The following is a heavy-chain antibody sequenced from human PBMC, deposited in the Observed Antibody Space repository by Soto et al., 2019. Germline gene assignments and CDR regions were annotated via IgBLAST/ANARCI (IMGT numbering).Heavy chain of an antibody. J-gene: IGHJ6*02. CDR3: AAGKRFLEWLNYYGMDV. D-gene: IGHD3-3*01. CDR2: IVVGSGNT. V-gene: IGHV1-58*01. CDR1: GCTFTSSA. Sequence: SVKVSCKASGCTFTSSAVQWVRQARGQRLEWIGWIVVGSGNTNYAQKFQERVTITRDMSTSTAYMELSSLRSEDTAVYYCAAGKRFLEWLNYYGMDVWGQGTTVTVSS.